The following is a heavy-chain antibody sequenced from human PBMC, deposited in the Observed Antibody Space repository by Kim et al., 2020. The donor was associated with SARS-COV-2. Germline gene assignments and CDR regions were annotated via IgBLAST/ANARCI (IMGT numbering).Heavy chain of an antibody. CDR1: GYTFTSYD. Sequence: ASVKVSCKASGYTFTSYDINWVRQATGQGLEWMGWMNPNSGNTGYAQKFQGRVTMTRNTSISTAYMELSSLRSEDTAVYYCARAWGYSSSWYVVRSRYYYYGMDVWGQGTTVTVSS. V-gene: IGHV1-8*01. J-gene: IGHJ6*02. CDR3: ARAWGYSSSWYVVRSRYYYYGMDV. CDR2: MNPNSGNT. D-gene: IGHD6-13*01.